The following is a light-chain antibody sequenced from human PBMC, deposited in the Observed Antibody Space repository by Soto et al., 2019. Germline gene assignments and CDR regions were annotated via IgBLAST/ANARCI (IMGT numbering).Light chain of an antibody. J-gene: IGLJ1*01. CDR2: DVS. CDR3: CSYAGRYV. Sequence: QSALTQPRSVSVSPVQSVTISCNGTSSDVGGYNYVSWYQQHPGKAPKLMIYDVSKRPSGVPDRFSGSKSGNTASLTISGLQAEAEADYYCCSYAGRYVFGTGTKLTV. CDR1: SSDVGGYNY. V-gene: IGLV2-11*01.